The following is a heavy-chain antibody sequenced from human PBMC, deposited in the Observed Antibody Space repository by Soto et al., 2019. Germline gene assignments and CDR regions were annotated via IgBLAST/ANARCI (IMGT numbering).Heavy chain of an antibody. V-gene: IGHV3-15*01. J-gene: IGHJ6*03. CDR2: IKSKTDGGTT. Sequence: GGSLSLSCAASGFTFSNAWMSWVRQAPGKGLEWVGRIKSKTDGGTTDYAAPVKGRFTISRDDSKNTLYLQMNSLKTEDTAVNYCTTAEWLLAAYYYYMDVWGKGTTVTVSS. CDR1: GFTFSNAW. D-gene: IGHD3-3*01. CDR3: TTAEWLLAAYYYYMDV.